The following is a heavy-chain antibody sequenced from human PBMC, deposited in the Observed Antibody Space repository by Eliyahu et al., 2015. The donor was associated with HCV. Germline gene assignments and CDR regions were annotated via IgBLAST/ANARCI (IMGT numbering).Heavy chain of an antibody. CDR3: AKDPSGRGSSWYFDY. V-gene: IGHV3-23*04. J-gene: IGHJ4*02. CDR1: GFXFSSYA. Sequence: EVQLVESGGGLVQPGGSLRLSCAASGFXFSSYAMSWVRPAPGKGVGWVSAISGSGGSTYYADSVKGRFTTSRDNSKNTLYLQMNSLRAEDTAVYYCAKDPSGRGSSWYFDYWGQGTLVTVSS. D-gene: IGHD6-13*01. CDR2: ISGSGGST.